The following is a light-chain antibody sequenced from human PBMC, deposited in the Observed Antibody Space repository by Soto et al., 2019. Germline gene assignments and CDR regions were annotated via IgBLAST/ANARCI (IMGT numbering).Light chain of an antibody. J-gene: IGKJ1*01. Sequence: EIGLTRSPGTLSLSPGERATLSCRASQSVSSSYLAWYQQKPGQAPRLLIYGASSRATGIPDRFSGSGSGTDFTLTISRLEPEDFATYYCQQSYSTPRTFGQGTKVEIK. CDR3: QQSYSTPRT. CDR2: GAS. CDR1: QSVSSSY. V-gene: IGKV3-20*01.